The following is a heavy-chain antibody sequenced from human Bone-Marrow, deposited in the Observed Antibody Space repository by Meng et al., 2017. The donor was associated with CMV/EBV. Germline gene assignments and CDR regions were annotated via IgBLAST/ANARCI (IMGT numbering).Heavy chain of an antibody. J-gene: IGHJ4*02. V-gene: IGHV1-69*05. CDR1: GGTFSSYA. CDR2: IIPIFGAA. Sequence: SVKASCKASGGTFSSYAISWVRQAPGQGLEWMGGIIPIFGAANYAQKFQGRVTINTDESTTTAYMELSSLRSEDTAVYYCARAPSIAAPFDYWGQGTLVTVSS. D-gene: IGHD6-6*01. CDR3: ARAPSIAAPFDY.